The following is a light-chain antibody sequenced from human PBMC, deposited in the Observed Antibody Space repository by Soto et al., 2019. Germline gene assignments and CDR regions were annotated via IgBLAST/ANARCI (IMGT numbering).Light chain of an antibody. CDR1: QAIGSW. Sequence: DIQMTQSPSSLSASVGDRVTITCRASQAIGSWLAWYQQKPGKAPTSLIYDASNLQTEVPSRFSGSGSGTDFTLTSSGLQPEDSATYFRQPYNAYPLTFCGGTIVEIK. J-gene: IGKJ4*02. CDR2: DAS. V-gene: IGKV1D-16*01. CDR3: QPYNAYPLT.